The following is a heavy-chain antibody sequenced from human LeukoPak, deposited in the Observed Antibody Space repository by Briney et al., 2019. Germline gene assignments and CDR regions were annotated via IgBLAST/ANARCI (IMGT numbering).Heavy chain of an antibody. V-gene: IGHV1-2*02. D-gene: IGHD2-2*01. J-gene: IGHJ6*03. CDR1: GYTFTGYY. Sequence: GASVKVSCKASGYTFTGYYMHWVRQAPGQGLEWMGWINPNSGGTNYAQKFQGRVTMTRDTSISTAYMELSRLRSDDTAVYYCARDGYIVVVPAASYYYYMDVWGKGTTVTVSS. CDR3: ARDGYIVVVPAASYYYYMDV. CDR2: INPNSGGT.